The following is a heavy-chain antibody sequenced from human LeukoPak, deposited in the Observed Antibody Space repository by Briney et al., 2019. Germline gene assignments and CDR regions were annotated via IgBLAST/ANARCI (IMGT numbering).Heavy chain of an antibody. CDR2: IYSGGNT. J-gene: IGHJ4*02. V-gene: IGHV3-66*04. CDR1: GVTVSSNY. Sequence: GGSLRLSCAASGVTVSSNYMNWVRQAPGKGLEWVSIIYSGGNTYYADSVKGRFTISRDNSKNTLYLQMNGLRAEDTAVYYWARQQDTTNPGYWGQGTLVTVSS. CDR3: ARQQDTTNPGY. D-gene: IGHD5-18*01.